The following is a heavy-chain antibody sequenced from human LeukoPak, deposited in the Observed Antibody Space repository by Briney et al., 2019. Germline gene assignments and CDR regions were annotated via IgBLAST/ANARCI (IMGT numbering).Heavy chain of an antibody. CDR1: GFTFSSYW. D-gene: IGHD3/OR15-3a*01. J-gene: IGHJ4*02. CDR2: IKQDGSEK. V-gene: IGHV3-7*01. Sequence: GGSLRLSCAASGFTFSSYWMSWVRQAPGKGLEWVANIKQDGSEKYYVDSVKGRFTISRDNAKNSLYLQMNSLRAEDTAVYYCARDLQGETPGLFDYWGQGTLATVSS. CDR3: ARDLQGETPGLFDY.